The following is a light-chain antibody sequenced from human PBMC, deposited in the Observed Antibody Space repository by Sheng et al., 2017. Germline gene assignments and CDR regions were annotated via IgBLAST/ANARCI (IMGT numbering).Light chain of an antibody. J-gene: IGKJ3*01. CDR1: QSVSSN. V-gene: IGKV3-20*01. CDR2: EAS. CDR3: QQYDGSPVT. Sequence: EIVLTQSPGTLSLSPGERATLSCRASQSVSSNLAWYQQKPGQAPRLLIYEASTRATGIPDRFSGSGSGTDFTLTISRLEPEDFAVYYCQQYDGSPVTFGPGTKVDI.